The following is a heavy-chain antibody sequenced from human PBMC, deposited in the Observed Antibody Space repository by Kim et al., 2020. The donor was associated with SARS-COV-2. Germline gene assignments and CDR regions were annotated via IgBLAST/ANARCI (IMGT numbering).Heavy chain of an antibody. CDR3: AKDPAYGDYVYFQH. Sequence: ADPVKARFTIPRDKSTTTVYLQMNSLRAEDTAVYYCAKDPAYGDYVYFQHWGQGTLVTVSS. V-gene: IGHV3-23*01. D-gene: IGHD4-17*01. J-gene: IGHJ1*01.